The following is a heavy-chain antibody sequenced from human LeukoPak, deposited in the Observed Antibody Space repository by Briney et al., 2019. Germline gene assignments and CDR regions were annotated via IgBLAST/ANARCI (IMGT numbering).Heavy chain of an antibody. J-gene: IGHJ4*02. Sequence: GGSLRLSCAASGFTFTTYWMTWVRQAPGKGLEWVANIKQDGSDKYYVDSVKGRFTISRDNARKSVYLQMNSLGAEDTAVYYCARDKPMYTSLYAFWGQGTLVTVSS. CDR3: ARDKPMYTSLYAF. CDR2: IKQDGSDK. D-gene: IGHD2-2*01. CDR1: GFTFTTYW. V-gene: IGHV3-7*01.